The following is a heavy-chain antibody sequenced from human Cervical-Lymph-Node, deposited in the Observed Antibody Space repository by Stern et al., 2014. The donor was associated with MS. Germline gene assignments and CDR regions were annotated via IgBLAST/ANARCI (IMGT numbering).Heavy chain of an antibody. CDR2: IFPFFGTP. J-gene: IGHJ5*02. D-gene: IGHD6-13*01. V-gene: IGHV1-69*01. CDR3: ALSSETSDRWYSLGYDL. CDR1: GGTFSKFP. Sequence: VQLVVSGAEETKPGSSAKVSCKASGGTFSKFPSSWVRQAPGQGLEWMGGIFPFFGTPTYSQEFRGRVTITADGSTSTVYMELSSLRSDDTAVYYCALSSETSDRWYSLGYDLWGQGTLVTVSS.